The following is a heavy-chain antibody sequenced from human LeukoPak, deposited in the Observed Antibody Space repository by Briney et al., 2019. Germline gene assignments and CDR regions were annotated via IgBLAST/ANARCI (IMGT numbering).Heavy chain of an antibody. CDR3: AGRKIVGADY. J-gene: IGHJ4*02. Sequence: GGSLRLSCAASGFTFSSYSMNWVRQAPGKGLEWVSSISSSSSHIYYADSVKGRFTISRDNAKNSLYLQMNSLRAEDTAVYYCAGRKIVGADYWGQGTLVTVSS. CDR1: GFTFSSYS. D-gene: IGHD1-26*01. CDR2: ISSSSSHI. V-gene: IGHV3-21*01.